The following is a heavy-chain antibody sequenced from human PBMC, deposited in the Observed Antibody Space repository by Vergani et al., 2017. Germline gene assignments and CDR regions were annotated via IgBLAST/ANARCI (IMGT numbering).Heavy chain of an antibody. CDR2: MNPNSGNT. V-gene: IGHV1-8*01. Sequence: QVQLVQSGAEVKKPGASVKVSCKASGYTFTSYDINWVRQATGQGLEWMGWMNPNSGNTGYAQKFQGRVTMTRNTSISTAYMGLSSLRSEDTAVYYCARVGSGYDFWSGYAYYYYYMDVWGKGTTVTVSS. CDR1: GYTFTSYD. CDR3: ARVGSGYDFWSGYAYYYYYMDV. D-gene: IGHD3-3*01. J-gene: IGHJ6*03.